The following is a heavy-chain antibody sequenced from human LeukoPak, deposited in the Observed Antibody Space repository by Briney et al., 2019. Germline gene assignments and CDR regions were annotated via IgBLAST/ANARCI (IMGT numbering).Heavy chain of an antibody. Sequence: GGSLRLSCAASGFTFSSYAMSWVRQAPGKGLVWVSAISGSGGSTFYADPVKGRFTISRDDARNSLYLQMNSLKDEDTAVYYCARDRGYFYDQLDYWGQGTLVTVSS. CDR2: ISGSGGST. V-gene: IGHV3-23*01. D-gene: IGHD2/OR15-2a*01. CDR3: ARDRGYFYDQLDY. CDR1: GFTFSSYA. J-gene: IGHJ4*02.